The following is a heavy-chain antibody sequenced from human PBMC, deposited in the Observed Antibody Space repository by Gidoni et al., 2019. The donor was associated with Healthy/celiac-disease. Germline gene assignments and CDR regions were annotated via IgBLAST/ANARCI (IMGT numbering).Heavy chain of an antibody. D-gene: IGHD1-26*01. J-gene: IGHJ4*02. Sequence: QVQLVESGGGLVKPGGSLRLSCAASGFTFSDYYMSWIRKAPGKGWDWVSYISSSSSYTNDADSVKGRFTISRDNAKNSLYLQMNSLRAEDTAVYYCAREISLDGSYDYWGQGTLVTVSS. CDR3: AREISLDGSYDY. CDR1: GFTFSDYY. V-gene: IGHV3-11*05. CDR2: ISSSSSYT.